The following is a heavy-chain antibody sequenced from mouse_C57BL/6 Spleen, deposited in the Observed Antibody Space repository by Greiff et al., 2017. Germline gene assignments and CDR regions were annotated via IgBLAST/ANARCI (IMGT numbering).Heavy chain of an antibody. CDR2: INPYNGGT. V-gene: IGHV1-19*01. Sequence: VQLQQSGPVLVKPGASVKMSCKASGYTFTDYYMNWVKQSHGKSLEWIGVINPYNGGTSYNQKFKGKATLTVDKSSSTAYMELNSLTSEDSAVYYCARDVYYAMDYWGQGTSVTVSS. J-gene: IGHJ4*01. CDR1: GYTFTDYY. CDR3: ARDVYYAMDY.